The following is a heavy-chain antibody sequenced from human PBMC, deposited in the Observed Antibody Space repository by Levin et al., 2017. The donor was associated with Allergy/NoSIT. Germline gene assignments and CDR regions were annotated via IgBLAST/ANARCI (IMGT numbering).Heavy chain of an antibody. V-gene: IGHV1-8*01. Sequence: ASVKVSCKASGYTFTSYDINWVRQATGQGLEWMGWMNPNSGNTGYAQKFQGRVTMTRNTSISTAYMELSSLRSEDTAVYYCARVRKTGLFHIAARFDYWGQGTLVTVSS. D-gene: IGHD6-6*01. CDR1: GYTFTSYD. J-gene: IGHJ4*02. CDR2: MNPNSGNT. CDR3: ARVRKTGLFHIAARFDY.